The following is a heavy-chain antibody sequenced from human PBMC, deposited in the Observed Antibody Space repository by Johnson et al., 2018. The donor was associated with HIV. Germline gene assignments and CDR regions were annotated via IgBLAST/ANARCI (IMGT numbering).Heavy chain of an antibody. CDR2: IKQDGSEK. CDR1: GFTFSSYW. D-gene: IGHD5-24*01. Sequence: VQLVESGGGLVQPGGSLRLSCAASGFTFSSYWMSWVRQAPGKGLEWVANIKQDGSEKYYVDSVKGRFTISRDNSKNSLYLQMNSLRLEDTALYYCTKDFGGDGKLDAFDIWGQGTMVTVSS. J-gene: IGHJ3*02. CDR3: TKDFGGDGKLDAFDI. V-gene: IGHV3-7*05.